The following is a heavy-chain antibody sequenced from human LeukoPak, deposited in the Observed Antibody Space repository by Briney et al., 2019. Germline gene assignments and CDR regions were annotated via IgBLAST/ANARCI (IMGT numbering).Heavy chain of an antibody. CDR1: EFTFGDYT. D-gene: IGHD4-11*01. V-gene: IGHV3-49*04. CDR2: IRSKAYGGTT. CDR3: ARAPYISYVNLDF. J-gene: IGHJ4*02. Sequence: HPGGSLRLSCTASEFTFGDYTISWVRQAPGKGLEWVGFIRSKAYGGTTEYAASVKGRFTISRDDSKSIAYLQMNSLRTEDTAVYHCARAPYISYVNLDFWGQGTLVTVSS.